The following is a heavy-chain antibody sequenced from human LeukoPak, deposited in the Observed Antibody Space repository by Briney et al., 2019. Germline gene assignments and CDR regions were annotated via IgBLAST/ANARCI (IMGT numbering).Heavy chain of an antibody. D-gene: IGHD3-10*01. Sequence: GGSLRLSCAASGFTFSSYEMNWVRQAPGKGLEWVSYISSSGSTIYYADSVKGRFTISRDNAKNSLYLQMNSLRAEDTAVYYCARPTMVRGAKSLLYWGQGTLVTVSS. CDR3: ARPTMVRGAKSLLY. CDR2: ISSSGSTI. V-gene: IGHV3-48*03. J-gene: IGHJ4*02. CDR1: GFTFSSYE.